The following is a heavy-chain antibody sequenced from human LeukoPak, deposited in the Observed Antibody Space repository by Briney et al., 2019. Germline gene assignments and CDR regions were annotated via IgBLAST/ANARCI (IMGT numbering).Heavy chain of an antibody. Sequence: SETLSLTCTVSGGSISSGSYYWSWIRQPAGKGLEWIGEINHSGSTNYNPSLKSRVTISVDTSKNQFSLKLSSVTAADTAVYYCARGRMYYDSSGYYYSEYNWFDPWGQGTLVTVSS. CDR2: INHSGST. CDR1: GGSISSGSYY. D-gene: IGHD3-22*01. V-gene: IGHV4-61*10. J-gene: IGHJ5*02. CDR3: ARGRMYYDSSGYYYSEYNWFDP.